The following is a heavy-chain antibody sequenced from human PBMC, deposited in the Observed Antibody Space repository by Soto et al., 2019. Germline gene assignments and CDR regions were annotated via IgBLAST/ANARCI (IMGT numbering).Heavy chain of an antibody. Sequence: QVQLVQSGAEVKKPGASVKVSCKASGYTFTSYDINWGRQATGQGLEWMGWMNPNSGNTGYAQKFQGRVTMTRNTSISTAYMELSSLRSEDTAVYYCARDTYYYDSSGYYHWGQGTLVTVSS. CDR2: MNPNSGNT. V-gene: IGHV1-8*01. J-gene: IGHJ5*02. D-gene: IGHD3-22*01. CDR1: GYTFTSYD. CDR3: ARDTYYYDSSGYYH.